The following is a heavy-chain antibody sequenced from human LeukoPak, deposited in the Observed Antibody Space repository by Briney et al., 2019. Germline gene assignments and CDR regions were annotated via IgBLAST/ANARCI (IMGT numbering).Heavy chain of an antibody. J-gene: IGHJ6*02. CDR2: INHSGST. V-gene: IGHV4-30-2*01. CDR1: GGSISSGGYY. CDR3: ARRYHYYGMDV. Sequence: PSQTLSLTCTVSGGSISSGGYYWSWIRQPPGKGLEWIGEINHSGSTNYNPSLKSRVTISVDTSKNQFSLKLSSVAAADTAVYYCARRYHYYGMDVWGQGTTVTVSS.